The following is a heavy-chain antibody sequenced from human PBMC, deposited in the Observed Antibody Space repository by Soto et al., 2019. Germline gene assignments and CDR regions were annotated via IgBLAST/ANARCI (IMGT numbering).Heavy chain of an antibody. CDR1: GGSVSSGSYY. V-gene: IGHV4-61*01. CDR2: IYYSGST. CDR3: ARDGSERPATY. D-gene: IGHD3-10*01. Sequence: SETLSLTCTVSGGSVSSGSYYWSWIRQPPGKGLEWIGYIYYSGSTNYNPSLKSRVTISVETSKNQFSLKLSSVTAADTAVYYCARDGSERPATYWGQGILVTVSS. J-gene: IGHJ4*02.